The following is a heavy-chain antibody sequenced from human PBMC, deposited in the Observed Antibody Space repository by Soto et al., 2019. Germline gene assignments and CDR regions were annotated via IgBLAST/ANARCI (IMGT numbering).Heavy chain of an antibody. CDR2: IYYSGST. CDR3: ASSTYYYDSSGYDY. D-gene: IGHD3-22*01. Sequence: SETLSLTCTVSGGSISSYYWSWIRQPPGKGLEWIGYIYYSGSTNYNPSLKSRVTISVDTSKNQFSLKLSSVTAADTAVYYCASSTYYYDSSGYDYWGQGTLVTVSS. J-gene: IGHJ4*02. V-gene: IGHV4-59*12. CDR1: GGSISSYY.